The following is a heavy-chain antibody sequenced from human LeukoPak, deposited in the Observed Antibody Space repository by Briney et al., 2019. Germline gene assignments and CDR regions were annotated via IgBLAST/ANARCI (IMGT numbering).Heavy chain of an antibody. CDR1: GFTFSSYS. CDR3: ASTAAAGTVRYYYYYMDV. CDR2: ISSSSSYI. J-gene: IGHJ6*03. D-gene: IGHD6-13*01. V-gene: IGHV3-21*01. Sequence: GGSLRLSCAASGFTFSSYSMNWVRQAPGKGLEWVSSISSSSSYIYYADSVKGRFTISRDNAKNTLYLQMNSLRAEDTAVYYCASTAAAGTVRYYYYYMDVWGKGTTVTVSS.